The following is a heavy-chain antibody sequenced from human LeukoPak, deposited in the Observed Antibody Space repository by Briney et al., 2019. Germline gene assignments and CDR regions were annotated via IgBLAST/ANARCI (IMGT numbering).Heavy chain of an antibody. CDR1: GGSMSSYY. CDR3: ARHLTVAAAGMFDY. Sequence: PSETLSLTCTVSGGSMSSYYWSWIRQPPGKGLEWIGYIFYSGGTNYSPSLKSRVTISVDTSKNQFSLKLSSVTAAGTAVYYCARHLTVAAAGMFDYWGQGALVTVSS. CDR2: IFYSGGT. J-gene: IGHJ4*02. V-gene: IGHV4-59*08. D-gene: IGHD6-13*01.